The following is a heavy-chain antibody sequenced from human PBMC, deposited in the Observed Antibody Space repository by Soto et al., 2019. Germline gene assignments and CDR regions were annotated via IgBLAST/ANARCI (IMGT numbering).Heavy chain of an antibody. V-gene: IGHV3-30-3*01. D-gene: IGHD2-8*01. CDR2: TSYDGSNK. Sequence: PXGSLRLSCAAAGLTFSSFAMHWVRQAPGKGLEWVAVTSYDGSNKYYADSVKGRFTISRDISKSTLYLQMISLRAEDTAVYFCARAPPGYCTKGVCYFFDYWGQGTLVTVSS. CDR3: ARAPPGYCTKGVCYFFDY. CDR1: GLTFSSFA. J-gene: IGHJ4*02.